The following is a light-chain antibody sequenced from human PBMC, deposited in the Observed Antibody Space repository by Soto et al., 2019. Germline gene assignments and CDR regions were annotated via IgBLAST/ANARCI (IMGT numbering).Light chain of an antibody. CDR1: QTIIGY. J-gene: IGKJ1*01. CDR3: QQSYSTPPGT. CDR2: ATS. V-gene: IGKV1-39*01. Sequence: DIQMTQSPSSLSASIGDSVTITCRASQTIIGYLNWYQQKPGKAPKLLIYATSSLQSGVPSRFSGSGSGTDFTLTISSLHPEDLATYYCQQSYSTPPGTFGQGTKVDIK.